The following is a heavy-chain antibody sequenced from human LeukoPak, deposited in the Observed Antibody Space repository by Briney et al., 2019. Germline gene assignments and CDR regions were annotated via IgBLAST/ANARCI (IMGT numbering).Heavy chain of an antibody. CDR3: AELGITMIGGV. V-gene: IGHV3-30*18. J-gene: IGHJ6*04. CDR2: ISYDGSNK. Sequence: GGSLRLSCAASGFTFSSYDMHWVRQAPGKGLEWVAVISYDGSNKYYADSVKGRFTISRDNSKNSLYLQTNSLRAEDTAVYYCAELGITMIGGVWGKGTTVTVSS. D-gene: IGHD3-10*02. CDR1: GFTFSSYD.